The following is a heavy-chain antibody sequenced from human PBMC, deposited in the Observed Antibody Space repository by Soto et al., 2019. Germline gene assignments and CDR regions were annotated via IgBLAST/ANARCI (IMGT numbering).Heavy chain of an antibody. CDR2: ISGGGDAP. J-gene: IGHJ2*01. CDR1: GFTFYHHA. Sequence: EVQLLESGGGLVQPGGSLRLSCAASGFTFYHHAMTWGRQAPGKGLEWVATISGGGDAPYYADSVRGRFTISRDNSRNTVSLLVNSLRAEDTAIYFCVRKAIGYKLTPYYWYFDFWGRGTLVSVSS. D-gene: IGHD3-9*01. CDR3: VRKAIGYKLTPYYWYFDF. V-gene: IGHV3-23*01.